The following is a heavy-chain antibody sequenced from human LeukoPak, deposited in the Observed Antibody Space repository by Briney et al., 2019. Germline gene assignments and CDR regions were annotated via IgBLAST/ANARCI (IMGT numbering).Heavy chain of an antibody. CDR1: GYSFTTYW. CDR2: IYPGGSDT. V-gene: IGHV5-51*01. CDR3: ARQRVYSGTSALYAFDI. D-gene: IGHD4-23*01. Sequence: GESLKISCKGSGYSFTTYWIGWVRQMPGKGLEWMGIIYPGGSDTRYSPSFQGQVTISADKSINTAYLQWSSLKASDTAMYYCARQRVYSGTSALYAFDIWGQGTMVTVSS. J-gene: IGHJ3*02.